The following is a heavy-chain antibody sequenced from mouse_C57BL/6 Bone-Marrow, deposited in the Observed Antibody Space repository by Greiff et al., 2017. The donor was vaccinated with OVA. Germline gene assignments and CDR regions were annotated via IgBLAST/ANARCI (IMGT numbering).Heavy chain of an antibody. V-gene: IGHV1-53*01. D-gene: IGHD2-5*01. Sequence: VQLQQPGTELVKPGASVKLSCKASGYTFTSYWMHWVKQRPGQGLEWIGNINPSNGGTNYNEKFKSKATLTVDKSSSTAYMQLSSLTSEDSAVDYCARKGYSNFYWYFDVWGTGTTVTVSS. CDR2: INPSNGGT. CDR1: GYTFTSYW. J-gene: IGHJ1*03. CDR3: ARKGYSNFYWYFDV.